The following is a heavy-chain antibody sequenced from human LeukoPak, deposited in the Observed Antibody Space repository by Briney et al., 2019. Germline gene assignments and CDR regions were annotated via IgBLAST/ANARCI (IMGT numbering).Heavy chain of an antibody. V-gene: IGHV3-21*01. CDR2: ISTSSSYI. D-gene: IGHD5-18*01. CDR3: AKGTGSSYGIDY. Sequence: PGGSLRLSCAASGFTFSSYTMHWVRQAPGKGLEWVAFISTSSSYIYYADSVKGRFTISRDNAKKSLYLQMNSLRAEDTAVYYCAKGTGSSYGIDYWGQGTLVTVSS. J-gene: IGHJ4*02. CDR1: GFTFSSYT.